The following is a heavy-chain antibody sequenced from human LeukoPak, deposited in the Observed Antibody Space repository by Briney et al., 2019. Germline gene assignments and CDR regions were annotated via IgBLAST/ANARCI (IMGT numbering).Heavy chain of an antibody. D-gene: IGHD3-3*01. CDR3: AMCLSGYYLGFDY. CDR1: GYTFTGYY. J-gene: IGHJ4*02. V-gene: IGHV1-2*02. Sequence: ASVKVSCKTSGYTFTGYYMHWVRQAPGQGLEWMGWINPNSGGTNYAQKFQGRVTMTRDTSISAAYMELSRLRSDDTAVYYCAMCLSGYYLGFDYWGQGTLVTVSS. CDR2: INPNSGGT.